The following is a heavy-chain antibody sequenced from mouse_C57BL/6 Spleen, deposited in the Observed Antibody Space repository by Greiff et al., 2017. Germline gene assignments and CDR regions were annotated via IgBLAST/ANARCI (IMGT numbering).Heavy chain of an antibody. Sequence: EVQLQQSGPELVKPGASVKISCKASGYTFTDYYMNWVKQSHGKSLEWIGDINPNNGGTSYNQKFKGKATLTVDKSSSTAYMELRSLTSEDSAVYYCAREGALPYFDYWGQGTTLTVSS. CDR1: GYTFTDYY. J-gene: IGHJ2*01. D-gene: IGHD5-5*01. CDR2: INPNNGGT. CDR3: AREGALPYFDY. V-gene: IGHV1-26*01.